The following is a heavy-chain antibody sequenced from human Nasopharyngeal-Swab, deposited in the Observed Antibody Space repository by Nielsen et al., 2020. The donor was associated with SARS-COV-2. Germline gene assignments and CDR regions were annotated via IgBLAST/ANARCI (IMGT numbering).Heavy chain of an antibody. D-gene: IGHD1-26*01. Sequence: SCTGAGFTFGDYAMSWFRQAPGKGLEWVGFIRSKSYGATIEYAASVRGRFIISRDDSKGIAYLQINRLKTEDTAVYYCAKARGATAPKTYFDSWGLGTLVTVSP. CDR3: AKARGATAPKTYFDS. J-gene: IGHJ4*02. V-gene: IGHV3-49*03. CDR1: GFTFGDYA. CDR2: IRSKSYGATI.